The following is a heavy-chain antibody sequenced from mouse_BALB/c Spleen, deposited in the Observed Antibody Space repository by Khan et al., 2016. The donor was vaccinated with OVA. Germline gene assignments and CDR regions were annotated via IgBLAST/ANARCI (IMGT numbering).Heavy chain of an antibody. CDR2: ISYSGST. V-gene: IGHV3-8*02. Sequence: EVQLQESGPSLVKPSQTLSLTCSVTGDSITSGYWNWIRKFPGNKLEYMGYISYSGSTYYNQPLKRRISITRDTSKTQNYLQLNSMTTEDTATYYCARSPYYAMVYWGQGTSVTVSS. CDR3: ARSPYYAMVY. CDR1: GDSITSGY. J-gene: IGHJ4*01.